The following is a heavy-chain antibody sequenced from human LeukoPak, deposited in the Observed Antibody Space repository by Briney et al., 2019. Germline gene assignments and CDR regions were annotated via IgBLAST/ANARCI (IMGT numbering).Heavy chain of an antibody. Sequence: EASVKVSCKASGYTFTSYGISWVRQAPGQGLEWMGWISAYNGNTNYAQKLQGRVTMTTDTSTSTAYMELRSLRSDDTAVYYCARDTRYYYDSSGQYYFDYWGQGTLVTVSS. CDR3: ARDTRYYYDSSGQYYFDY. CDR1: GYTFTSYG. V-gene: IGHV1-18*01. CDR2: ISAYNGNT. D-gene: IGHD3-22*01. J-gene: IGHJ4*02.